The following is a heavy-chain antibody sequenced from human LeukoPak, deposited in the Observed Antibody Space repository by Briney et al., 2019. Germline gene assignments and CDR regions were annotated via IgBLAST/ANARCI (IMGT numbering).Heavy chain of an antibody. Sequence: GGSLRLSCAASGFTFSSYWMSWVRQAPGKGLEWVANIKEDGSQKYYVDSVKGRFTISRDNAKNSLYLQMNSLRAEDAAVCYCSGDRWGYSDGGDWSEGTLVTVSS. CDR2: IKEDGSQK. J-gene: IGHJ4*02. D-gene: IGHD5-18*01. CDR3: SGDRWGYSDGGD. CDR1: GFTFSSYW. V-gene: IGHV3-7*01.